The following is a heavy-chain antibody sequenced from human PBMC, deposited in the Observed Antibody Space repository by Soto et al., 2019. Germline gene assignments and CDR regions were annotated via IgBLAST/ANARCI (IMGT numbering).Heavy chain of an antibody. D-gene: IGHD4-4*01. CDR1: GFTFSSYA. V-gene: IGHV3-30-3*01. CDR3: AREGNFVKALRYLDS. J-gene: IGHJ4*02. Sequence: QVQLVESGGGVVQPGRSLRLSCAASGFTFSSYAMHWVRQAPGKGLEWVAVISYDGSNKYYADSVKGRFTISRDNSKNTLYMQMNSLRAEDTAVYYCAREGNFVKALRYLDSWVQGTLVTVSS. CDR2: ISYDGSNK.